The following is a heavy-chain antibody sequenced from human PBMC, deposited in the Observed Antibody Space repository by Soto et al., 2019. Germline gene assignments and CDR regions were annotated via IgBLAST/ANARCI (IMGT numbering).Heavy chain of an antibody. V-gene: IGHV1-18*01. Sequence: ASVKVSCKASGYTLTNYGFSWVGQAPGQSLEWMGWISAYNGNTNYAQKLQGRVTMTTDTSTSTAYMELRSLRSDDTAVYYCARDYYDSSGYYYRRFDYWGQGTLVTVSS. D-gene: IGHD3-22*01. J-gene: IGHJ4*02. CDR2: ISAYNGNT. CDR1: GYTLTNYG. CDR3: ARDYYDSSGYYYRRFDY.